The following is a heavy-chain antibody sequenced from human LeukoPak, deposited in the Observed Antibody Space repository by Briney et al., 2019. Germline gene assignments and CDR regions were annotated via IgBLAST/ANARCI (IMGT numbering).Heavy chain of an antibody. CDR1: GDSISGYY. D-gene: IGHD6-19*01. CDR2: IYSSGST. V-gene: IGHV4-59*12. Sequence: SETLSLTCTVSGDSISGYYWSWIRQPPGKGLEWIGYIYSSGSTNYSPSLKSRVTISVDTSKNQFSLKLSSVTAADTAVYCCARVKGWNSSGWYGFDYWGQGTLVTVSS. CDR3: ARVKGWNSSGWYGFDY. J-gene: IGHJ4*02.